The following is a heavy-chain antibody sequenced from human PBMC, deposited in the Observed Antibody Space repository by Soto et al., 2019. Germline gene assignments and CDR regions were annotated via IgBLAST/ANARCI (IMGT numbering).Heavy chain of an antibody. CDR2: ISSSSTYI. V-gene: IGHV3-21*01. Sequence: GGSLRLSCAASGFTFSTYAMSWVRQAPGKGLEWVSSISSSSTYIYYADSVKGRFTISRDNAKNSLYLQMNSLRAEDTAVYYCAREFYDSSGVDAFDIWGQGTTVTVSS. J-gene: IGHJ3*02. CDR3: AREFYDSSGVDAFDI. D-gene: IGHD3-22*01. CDR1: GFTFSTYA.